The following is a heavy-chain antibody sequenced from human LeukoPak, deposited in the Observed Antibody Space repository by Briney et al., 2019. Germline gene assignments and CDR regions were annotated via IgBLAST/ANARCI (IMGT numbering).Heavy chain of an antibody. J-gene: IGHJ4*02. CDR1: GYTFTSYY. D-gene: IGHD2-2*01. V-gene: IGHV1-46*01. CDR3: ARDTKVVPAATDSLDY. Sequence: ASVKVSCKASGYTFTSYYMHWVRQAPGQGLEWMGIINPSGGSTSYAQKFQGRVTMTRDTSTSTVYMELSSLRSEDTAVYCCARDTKVVPAATDSLDYWGQGTLVTVSS. CDR2: INPSGGST.